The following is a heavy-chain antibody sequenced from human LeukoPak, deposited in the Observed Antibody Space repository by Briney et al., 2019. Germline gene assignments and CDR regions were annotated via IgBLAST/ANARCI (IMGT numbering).Heavy chain of an antibody. V-gene: IGHV4-38-2*02. CDR2: ICHSGRT. Sequence: SETLSLTCTVSGYSISSGYYWGWIRQPPGKGLEWIGIICHSGRTDYNPSLKSRVTISEETSKNQFPLKLSSVTAADTAVYYCARAFRGIFGVFEAFDIWGQGTMVTVSS. D-gene: IGHD3-3*01. J-gene: IGHJ3*02. CDR3: ARAFRGIFGVFEAFDI. CDR1: GYSISSGYY.